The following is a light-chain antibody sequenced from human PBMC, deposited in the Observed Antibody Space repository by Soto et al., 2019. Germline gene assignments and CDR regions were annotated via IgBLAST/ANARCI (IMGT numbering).Light chain of an antibody. J-gene: IGLJ2*01. CDR1: SGHSSYA. V-gene: IGLV4-69*01. CDR3: QTWGADSVI. CDR2: LNSDGSH. Sequence: QPVLTQSPSASASLGASVKLTCTLSSGHSSYAIAWHQQQPEKGPRVLMKLNSDGSHSKGDGISDRFSGSSSGAERYLTISSLQSEDEADYYCQTWGADSVIFGGGTKLTVL.